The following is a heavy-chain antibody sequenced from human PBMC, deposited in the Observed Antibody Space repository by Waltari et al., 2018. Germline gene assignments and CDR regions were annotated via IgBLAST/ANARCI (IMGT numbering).Heavy chain of an antibody. J-gene: IGHJ6*02. CDR1: GGSISNLNFY. CDR2: IYRSGVT. D-gene: IGHD5-18*01. CDR3: AVSPDTATSRAAFHF. V-gene: IGHV4-61*02. Sequence: QVQLQESGPGLAKASQTLSLTCDVSGGSISNLNFYWSWIRQPSGKGLEWIVRIYRSGVTDYNPSLVGRATMFLDMSKNQFSLTVDSLIAADTAVYYCAVSPDTATSRAAFHFWGPGTTVSVSS.